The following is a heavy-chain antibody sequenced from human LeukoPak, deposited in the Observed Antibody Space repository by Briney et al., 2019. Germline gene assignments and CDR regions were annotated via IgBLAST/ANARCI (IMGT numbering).Heavy chain of an antibody. J-gene: IGHJ3*02. V-gene: IGHV4-30-4*01. CDR2: IYDSGST. CDR1: GASIRSGDYY. D-gene: IGHD2-15*01. Sequence: SETLSLTCTVSGASIRSGDYYWSSIRQPPGKGQEWIGYIYDSGSTYYNPSLKSRITISVDTSENRFSLKLSSVTATDTAVYYCARDCSGGSCYGAFDIWGQGTMVTVSS. CDR3: ARDCSGGSCYGAFDI.